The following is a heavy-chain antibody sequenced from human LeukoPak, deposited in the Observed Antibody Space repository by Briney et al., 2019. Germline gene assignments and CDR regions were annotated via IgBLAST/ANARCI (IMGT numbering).Heavy chain of an antibody. J-gene: IGHJ4*02. D-gene: IGHD3-10*01. Sequence: GGSLRLSCAASGFTFSTYAMHWVRQAPGKGLEWVSSISSSSSYINYADSVKGRFTISRDNAKNSLYLQMNSLRAEDTAVYYCARVRQGVPDYWGQGTLVTVSS. CDR1: GFTFSTYA. V-gene: IGHV3-21*01. CDR2: ISSSSSYI. CDR3: ARVRQGVPDY.